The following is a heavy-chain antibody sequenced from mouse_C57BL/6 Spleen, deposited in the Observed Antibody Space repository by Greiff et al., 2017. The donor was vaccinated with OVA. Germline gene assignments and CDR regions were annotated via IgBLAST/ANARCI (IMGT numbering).Heavy chain of an antibody. CDR1: GYTFTEYT. Sequence: QVQLQQSGAELVKPGASVKLSCKASGYTFTEYTIHWVKQRSGQGLEWIGWFYPGSGSIKYNEKFKDKATLTADKSSSTVYMELSRLTSEDSAVYVCARHEDPSMEYGSSYYYAMDDWGQGTSVTVSS. D-gene: IGHD1-1*01. V-gene: IGHV1-62-2*01. J-gene: IGHJ4*01. CDR3: ARHEDPSMEYGSSYYYAMDD. CDR2: FYPGSGSI.